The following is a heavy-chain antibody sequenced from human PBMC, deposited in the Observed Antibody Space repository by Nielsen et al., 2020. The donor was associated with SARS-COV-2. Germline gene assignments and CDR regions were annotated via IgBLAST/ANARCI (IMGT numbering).Heavy chain of an antibody. CDR1: GFTFSSYG. D-gene: IGHD2-8*01. J-gene: IGHJ2*01. Sequence: GESLKISCAASGFTFSSYGMHWVRQAPGKGLEWVAVIWYDGSNKYYADSVKGRFTISRDNAKNSLYVQMNSLRAEDTAVYYCARLAVTGTISVSDWYFDLWGRGTLVTVSS. V-gene: IGHV3-33*08. CDR3: ARLAVTGTISVSDWYFDL. CDR2: IWYDGSNK.